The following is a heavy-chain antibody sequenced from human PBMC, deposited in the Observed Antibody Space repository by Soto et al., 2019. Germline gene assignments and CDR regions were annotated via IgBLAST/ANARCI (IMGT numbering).Heavy chain of an antibody. CDR2: ISSSSTI. CDR1: GFTFSSYS. D-gene: IGHD3-22*01. V-gene: IGHV3-48*04. Sequence: GGSLRLSCAASGFTFSSYSMNWVRQAPGKGLEWVSYISSSSTIYYADSVKGRFTISRDNAKNSLYLQMNSLRAEDTAVYYCARETGGDSSGYYYYWGQGTLVTVSS. J-gene: IGHJ4*02. CDR3: ARETGGDSSGYYYY.